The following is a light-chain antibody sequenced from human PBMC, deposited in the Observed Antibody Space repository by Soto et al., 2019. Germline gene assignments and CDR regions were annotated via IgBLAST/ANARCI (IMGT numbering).Light chain of an antibody. CDR3: QSYDSSLSGYV. CDR2: NNN. V-gene: IGLV1-40*01. J-gene: IGLJ1*01. Sequence: QSALTQPPSVSGAPGQRVTISCTGSSSNIGAGCDVHWYQQLPGTAPKLLIYNNNNRPSGVPDRFSGSKSGTSASLAITGLQAEDEADYYCQSYDSSLSGYVFGTGTRSPS. CDR1: SSNIGAGCD.